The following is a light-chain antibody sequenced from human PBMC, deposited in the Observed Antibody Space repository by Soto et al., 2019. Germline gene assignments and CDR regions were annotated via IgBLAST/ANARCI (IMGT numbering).Light chain of an antibody. CDR2: DVS. V-gene: IGLV2-14*01. CDR1: SSDVGGYNY. J-gene: IGLJ1*01. Sequence: QSALTQPASVSGSPGQSIXISCTGTSSDVGGYNYVSWYQQHPGKAPKLMIYDVSNRPSGVSNRFSGSKSGNTASLTISGLQAEDEADYYCSSYTSSXTDVFGTGTKVTVL. CDR3: SSYTSSXTDV.